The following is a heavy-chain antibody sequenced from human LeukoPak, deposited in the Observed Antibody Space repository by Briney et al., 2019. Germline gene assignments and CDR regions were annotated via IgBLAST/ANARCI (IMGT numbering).Heavy chain of an antibody. CDR3: TTTFWGGYYPLYYFDY. D-gene: IGHD3-3*01. J-gene: IGHJ4*02. Sequence: GGSLRLSCAASGFTFSNAWMSWVRQAPGKGLEWVGRIKSITDGGTTDYAAPVKGRFTISRDDSKNTLYLQMNSLKTEDTAVYYCTTTFWGGYYPLYYFDYWGQGTLVTVSS. CDR2: IKSITDGGTT. V-gene: IGHV3-15*01. CDR1: GFTFSNAW.